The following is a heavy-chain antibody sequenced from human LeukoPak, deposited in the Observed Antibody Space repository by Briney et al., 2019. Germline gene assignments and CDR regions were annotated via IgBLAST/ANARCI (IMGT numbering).Heavy chain of an antibody. CDR1: GYSISSGYY. D-gene: IGHD3-10*01. V-gene: IGHV4-38-2*01. CDR2: IYHSGST. J-gene: IGHJ4*02. Sequence: SETLSLTCAVSGYSISSGYYWGWIRQPPGKGLEWIGSIYHSGSTYYNPSLKSRVTISVDTSKNQFSLKLSSVTAADTAVYYCARPQKSGLLHYYFDYWGQGPLVTVSS. CDR3: ARPQKSGLLHYYFDY.